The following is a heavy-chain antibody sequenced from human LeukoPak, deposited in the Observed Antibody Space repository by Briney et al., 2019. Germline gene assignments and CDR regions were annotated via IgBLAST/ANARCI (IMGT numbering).Heavy chain of an antibody. CDR2: ISSVSSTI. Sequence: GGSLRLSCAASGFTFSDYYMNWVRQAPGRGLEWISFISSVSSTIFYADSVKGRFNISRDNVKNSLYLQMNSLRAEDTAVYYCAELGITMIGGVWGKGTTVTISS. D-gene: IGHD3-10*02. V-gene: IGHV3-69-1*02. J-gene: IGHJ6*04. CDR1: GFTFSDYY. CDR3: AELGITMIGGV.